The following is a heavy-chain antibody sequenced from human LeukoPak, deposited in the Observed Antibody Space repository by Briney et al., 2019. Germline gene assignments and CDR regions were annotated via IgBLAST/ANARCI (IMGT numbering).Heavy chain of an antibody. CDR1: GFTFSSYE. V-gene: IGHV3-48*03. J-gene: IGHJ3*02. D-gene: IGHD3-22*01. CDR3: AKGGWLLWRGAFDI. Sequence: GGSLRLSCAASGFTFSSYEMNWVRQAPGKGLEWVSYISSSGSTIYYADSVKGRFTISRDNAKNSLYLQMNSLRAEDTAVYYCAKGGWLLWRGAFDIWGQGTMVTVSS. CDR2: ISSSGSTI.